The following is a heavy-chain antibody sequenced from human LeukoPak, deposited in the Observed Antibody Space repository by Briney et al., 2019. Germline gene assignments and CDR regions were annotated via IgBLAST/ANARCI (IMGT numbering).Heavy chain of an antibody. Sequence: LPGGSLRLSCAASGFTFSSYAMSWVRQAPGKGLEWVSAISGSGGSTYYADSVKGRFTISRDNSMNTLYLQMNSLRAEDTAVYYCAKDRSWELRNNWFDPWGQGTLVTVSS. D-gene: IGHD1-26*01. CDR1: GFTFSSYA. CDR3: AKDRSWELRNNWFDP. J-gene: IGHJ5*02. CDR2: ISGSGGST. V-gene: IGHV3-23*01.